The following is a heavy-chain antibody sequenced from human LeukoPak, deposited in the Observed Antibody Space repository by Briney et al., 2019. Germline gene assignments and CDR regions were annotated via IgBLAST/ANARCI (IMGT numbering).Heavy chain of an antibody. CDR1: GFTFSSYA. CDR2: ISGSGGST. Sequence: AGGSLRLSCAASGFTFSSYAMSWVRQAPGKGLEWVSAISGSGGSTYYADSVKGRFTISKDNSKNTLYLQMNSLRAEDTAVYYCAKDKATVTLGWFDPWGQGTLVTVSS. J-gene: IGHJ5*02. V-gene: IGHV3-23*01. CDR3: AKDKATVTLGWFDP. D-gene: IGHD4-4*01.